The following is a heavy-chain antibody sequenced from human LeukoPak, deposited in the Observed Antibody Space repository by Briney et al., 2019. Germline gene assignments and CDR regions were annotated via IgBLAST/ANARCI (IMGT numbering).Heavy chain of an antibody. J-gene: IGHJ4*02. CDR3: VQTTGWPGFDY. D-gene: IGHD6-19*01. V-gene: IGHV4-4*09. CDR2: IYNGVPT. CDR1: GAPISRFY. Sequence: PSETLSLICTASGAPISRFYWNWVRQPPGKGLEWIGNIYNGVPTFFNPSLKSRVTLSVDTFKTQFSLQLASVTAADTAVYYCVQTTGWPGFDYWGQGILATVSS.